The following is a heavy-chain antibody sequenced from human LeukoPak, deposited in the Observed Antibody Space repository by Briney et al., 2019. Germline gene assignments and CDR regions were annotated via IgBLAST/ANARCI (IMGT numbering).Heavy chain of an antibody. V-gene: IGHV3-30-3*01. Sequence: PGRSLRLSCAASGFTFSAFAMHWVRQAPGKGLEWVTLISNDGSNKNYGDSVKGRFTISRDNSKNTLFLQMNSLRPEDTAVYYCARDGCSGSSCNWFDPWGQGTLVTVSS. CDR3: ARDGCSGSSCNWFDP. CDR2: ISNDGSNK. CDR1: GFTFSAFA. J-gene: IGHJ5*02. D-gene: IGHD5-12*01.